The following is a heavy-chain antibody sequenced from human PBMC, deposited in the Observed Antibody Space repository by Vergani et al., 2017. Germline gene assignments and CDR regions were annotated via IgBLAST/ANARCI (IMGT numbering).Heavy chain of an antibody. V-gene: IGHV5-10-1*03. Sequence: EVQLVQSGAEVKKPGVSLRISCKGSGYSFTIYWILWVPHSPGNGLVLMGRIDPSDSYTNYSPSFQGHVTIAADKSISTAYLQWRSLKASDTAMYYCARIEQVVHPLPDYWGQGTLVTVSS. CDR3: ARIEQVVHPLPDY. D-gene: IGHD2-8*02. J-gene: IGHJ4*02. CDR1: GYSFTIYW. CDR2: IDPSDSYT.